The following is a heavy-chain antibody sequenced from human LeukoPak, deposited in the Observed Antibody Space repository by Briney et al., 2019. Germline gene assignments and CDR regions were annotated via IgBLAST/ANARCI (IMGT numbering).Heavy chain of an antibody. CDR1: GGSFSGYY. V-gene: IGHV4-34*01. J-gene: IGHJ4*02. CDR2: INHSGST. CDR3: ARGLYNSNWFPFDY. Sequence: SETLSLTCAVYGGSFSGYYWSWNRQPPGKGLEWIGEINHSGSTNYNPSLKSRVTISVDTSKNQFSLKLSSVTAADTAVYYCARGLYNSNWFPFDYWGQGTLVTVSS. D-gene: IGHD6-13*01.